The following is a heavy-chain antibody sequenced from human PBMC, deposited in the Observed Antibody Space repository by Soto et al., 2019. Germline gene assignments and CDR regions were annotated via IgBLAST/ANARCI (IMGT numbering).Heavy chain of an antibody. CDR3: ARGGPYIVVATGGAFDI. CDR2: IIPIFGTT. D-gene: IGHD2-15*01. CDR1: GGTFSSYA. J-gene: IGHJ3*02. Sequence: VASVKVSCKASGGTFSSYAISWVRQAPGQGLEWMGGIIPIFGTTNYAQKFQGRVTITADESTSTAYMELSSLRSEDTAVYHCARGGPYIVVATGGAFDIWGQGTMVTVSS. V-gene: IGHV1-69*13.